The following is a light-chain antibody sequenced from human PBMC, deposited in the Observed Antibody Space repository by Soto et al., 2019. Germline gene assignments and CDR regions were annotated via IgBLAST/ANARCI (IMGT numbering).Light chain of an antibody. CDR2: KAS. CDR1: QRISSW. Sequence: DIPMTQSPSTLSASVGDRVTITCRASQRISSWLAWYQQKPGKALKLLIYKASSLESGVPSRFIGSGSGTEFTLTFCSLQPNDFTNYDDKQHNIYSQWTFGQGAKVDIK. J-gene: IGKJ1*01. CDR3: KQHNIYSQWT. V-gene: IGKV1-5*03.